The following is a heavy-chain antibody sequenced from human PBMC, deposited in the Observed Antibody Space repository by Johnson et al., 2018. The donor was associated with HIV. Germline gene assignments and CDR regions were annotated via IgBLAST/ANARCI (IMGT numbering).Heavy chain of an antibody. D-gene: IGHD6-13*01. CDR1: GFTFDDYG. CDR3: ARAVRIGVGGTVLGASDI. J-gene: IGHJ3*02. V-gene: IGHV3-20*04. CDR2: IHWNGGST. Sequence: VQLVESGGGVVRPGGSLRLSCAASGFTFDDYGMSWVRQAPGKGLEWVSGIHWNGGSTGYVGSVKGRFTISRDNGKNSRYLQMNSLRVEDTALYYCARAVRIGVGGTVLGASDIWGQGTMVTVSS.